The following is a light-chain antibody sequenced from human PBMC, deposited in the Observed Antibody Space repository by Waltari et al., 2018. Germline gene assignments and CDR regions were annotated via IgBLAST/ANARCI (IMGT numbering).Light chain of an antibody. CDR3: QQSATSPWT. Sequence: DIQMTQSPSSLSASVGDRVTITCRASQTINRWLNWYQHSPGKAPKLLIFGASSLQSGVPSRFTGSGSGTDFSLTISSLQPEDFGTYYCQQSATSPWTFGQGTRVEIK. V-gene: IGKV1-39*01. CDR1: QTINRW. J-gene: IGKJ1*01. CDR2: GAS.